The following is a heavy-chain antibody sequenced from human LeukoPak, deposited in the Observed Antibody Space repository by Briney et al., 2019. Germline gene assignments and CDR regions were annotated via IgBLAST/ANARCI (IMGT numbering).Heavy chain of an antibody. Sequence: ASVKVSCKASGYTFTDYYIHWVRQAPGQGLEWMGWISAYNGNTNYAQKLQGRVTMTTDTSTSTAYMELRSLRSDDTAVYYCARDAYCSSTSCYDGSWFDPWGQGTLVTVSS. CDR1: GYTFTDYY. CDR3: ARDAYCSSTSCYDGSWFDP. V-gene: IGHV1-18*01. CDR2: ISAYNGNT. J-gene: IGHJ5*02. D-gene: IGHD2-2*01.